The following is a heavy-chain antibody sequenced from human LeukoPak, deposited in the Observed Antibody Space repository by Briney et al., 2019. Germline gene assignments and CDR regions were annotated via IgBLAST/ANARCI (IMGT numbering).Heavy chain of an antibody. CDR1: GFTVSSNY. CDR3: ARGQDDFWREPAIDY. CDR2: IYSGGST. V-gene: IGHV3-66*02. Sequence: GGSLRPSCAASGFTVSSNYMSWVRQAPGKGLEWVSVIYSGGSTYYADSVKGRFTISRDNSKNTLYLQMNSLRAEDTAVYYCARGQDDFWREPAIDYWGQGTLVTVSS. J-gene: IGHJ4*02. D-gene: IGHD3-3*01.